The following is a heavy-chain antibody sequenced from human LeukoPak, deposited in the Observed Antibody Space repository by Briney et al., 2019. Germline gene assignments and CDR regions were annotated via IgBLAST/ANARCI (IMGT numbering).Heavy chain of an antibody. CDR3: AALYFGELWGDDY. V-gene: IGHV3-23*05. J-gene: IGHJ4*02. CDR2: IRHSDSNT. Sequence: GGSLRLSCAASGFTFSSSDMSWVRQAPGSGLEWVSSIRHSDSNTYYADSVMGRFTISRDNSKNTLYLQMNSLRAEDTALYYCAALYFGELWGDDYWGQGTLVTVSS. CDR1: GFTFSSSD. D-gene: IGHD3-10*01.